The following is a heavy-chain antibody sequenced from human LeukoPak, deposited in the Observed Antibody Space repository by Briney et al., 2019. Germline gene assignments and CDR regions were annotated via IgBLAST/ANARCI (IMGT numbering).Heavy chain of an antibody. CDR1: GGTFSSYA. J-gene: IGHJ6*03. Sequence: SVKVSCKASGGTFSSYAISWVRQAPGQGLEWMGGIIPIFGTANYAQKFQGRVTITTDESTSTAYMELSSLRSEDTAVYYCASNVGYCSGGSCSPYYYYYMDVWGKGTTVTVSS. V-gene: IGHV1-69*05. D-gene: IGHD2-15*01. CDR3: ASNVGYCSGGSCSPYYYYYMDV. CDR2: IIPIFGTA.